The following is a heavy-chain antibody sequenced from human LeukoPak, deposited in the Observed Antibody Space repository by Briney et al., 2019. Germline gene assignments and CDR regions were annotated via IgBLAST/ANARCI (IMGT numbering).Heavy chain of an antibody. D-gene: IGHD2-21*02. CDR1: GGTFGSYA. J-gene: IGHJ4*02. CDR2: ILPIFGTA. Sequence: SVTVSCKASGGTFGSYAISWVRQAPGQGLEWMGGILPIFGTANYAQKFQGRVTITADESTSTAYMELSSLRSEDTAVYYCARGSGDSARGDYWGQGTLVTVSS. V-gene: IGHV1-69*01. CDR3: ARGSGDSARGDY.